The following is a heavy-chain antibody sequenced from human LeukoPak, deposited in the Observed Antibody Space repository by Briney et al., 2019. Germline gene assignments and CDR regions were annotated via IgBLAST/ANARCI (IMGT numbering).Heavy chain of an antibody. CDR1: GFTVSSNY. D-gene: IGHD2-15*01. CDR2: IYSGGST. CDR3: AREDRMSRVDP. J-gene: IGHJ5*02. V-gene: IGHV3-53*04. Sequence: GGSLRLSCAASGFTVSSNYMSWVRQAPGKGLEWVSVIYSGGSTYHADSVKGRFTISSHNSKNTLYLQMNSLRAEDTAVYYCAREDRMSRVDPWGHGTLVTVSS.